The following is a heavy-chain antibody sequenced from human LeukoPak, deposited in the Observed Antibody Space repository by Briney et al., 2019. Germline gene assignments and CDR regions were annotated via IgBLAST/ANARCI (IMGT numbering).Heavy chain of an antibody. V-gene: IGHV3-23*01. CDR2: ISGSGGST. CDR1: GFTFSSYA. D-gene: IGHD3-10*01. J-gene: IGHJ4*02. Sequence: GGSLRLSCAASGFTFSSYAMSWVRQAPGKGLEWVSAISGSGGSTYYADSVKGRFTISRDNSKNTLSLQMNSLRAEDTAVYYCAKDGYYGSGSFDYWGQGTLVTVSS. CDR3: AKDGYYGSGSFDY.